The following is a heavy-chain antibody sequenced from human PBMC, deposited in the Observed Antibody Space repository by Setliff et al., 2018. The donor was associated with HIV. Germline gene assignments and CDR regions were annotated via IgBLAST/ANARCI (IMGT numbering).Heavy chain of an antibody. CDR3: AKDHESSGWFRGYIDY. CDR2: IRYDGNNK. Sequence: GGSLRLSCATSGFTFSSHGIHWVRQAPGKGLEWVAFIRYDGNNKYYADSVKGRFTISRDNSKNTLDLQMNSLRAEGTAVYYCAKDHESSGWFRGYIDYWGPGTLVTVSS. D-gene: IGHD6-19*01. J-gene: IGHJ4*02. CDR1: GFTFSSHG. V-gene: IGHV3-30*02.